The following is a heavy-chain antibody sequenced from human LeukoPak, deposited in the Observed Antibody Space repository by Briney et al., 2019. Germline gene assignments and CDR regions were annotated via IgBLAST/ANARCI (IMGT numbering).Heavy chain of an antibody. V-gene: IGHV4-34*01. CDR1: GGSFSGYY. CDR3: ARGSQQLSPTKFDY. D-gene: IGHD6-13*01. J-gene: IGHJ4*02. Sequence: SETLSLTCAVYGGSFSGYYWSWIRQPPGKGLEWIGEINHSGSTNYNPSLKSRVTISVDTSKNQFSLKLSSVTAADTAVYSCARGSQQLSPTKFDYWGQGTLVTVSS. CDR2: INHSGST.